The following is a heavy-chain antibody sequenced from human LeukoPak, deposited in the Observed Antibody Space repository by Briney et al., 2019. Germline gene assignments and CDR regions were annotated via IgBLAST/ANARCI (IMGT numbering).Heavy chain of an antibody. D-gene: IGHD3-10*01. CDR3: ARAALSDYFGSGSYVDY. CDR2: INPNSGGT. V-gene: IGHV1-2*04. CDR1: GYTFTAYH. J-gene: IGHJ4*02. Sequence: ASVKVSCKASGYTFTAYHMQWVRQAPGQGLEWMGWINPNSGGTKYAQKFQDWVTMTRDTSISTAYMELNRLRSDDTAVYYCARAALSDYFGSGSYVDYWGQGTMVTVSS.